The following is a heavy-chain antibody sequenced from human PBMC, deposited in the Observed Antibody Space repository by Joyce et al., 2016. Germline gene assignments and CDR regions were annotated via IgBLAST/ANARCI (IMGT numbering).Heavy chain of an antibody. V-gene: IGHV3-30*14. CDR2: MSPGGSNK. D-gene: IGHD4-23*01. Sequence: QVHLVESGGGVVQPGRSLRLSCAASGFTFSKYGIHWVRQAPGKGLEWVAVMSPGGSNKFYADSVEGRFTVSRDNSRNTVYLQMTSLRIDDTAVYYCARVSGNWDSWGQGTLVTVSS. J-gene: IGHJ5*01. CDR1: GFTFSKYG. CDR3: ARVSGNWDS.